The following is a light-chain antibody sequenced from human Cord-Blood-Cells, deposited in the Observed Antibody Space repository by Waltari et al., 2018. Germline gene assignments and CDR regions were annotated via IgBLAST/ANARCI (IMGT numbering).Light chain of an antibody. CDR3: QQFNSYPLA. V-gene: IGKV1-13*02. J-gene: IGKJ4*01. CDR1: QGISSA. Sequence: AIQLTQSPSSLSASVGDRVSITCRASQGISSALAWYQQNPVKAPKLLIYDASSLESGVPSRCSGSGSGTGFTLTISSLQPEDFATQYCQQFNSYPLAFGGGTKVEIK. CDR2: DAS.